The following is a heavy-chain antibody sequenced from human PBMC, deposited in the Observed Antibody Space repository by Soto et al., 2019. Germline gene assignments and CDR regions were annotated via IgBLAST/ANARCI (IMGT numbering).Heavy chain of an antibody. J-gene: IGHJ5*02. Sequence: QVQLQESGPGLVKPSQTLSLTCTVSGGSISSGGYYWSWIRQHPGKGLEWIGYIYYSGSTYYNPSLKSRVTISVDTSKNQFSLKLSSVTAADTAVYYCAEIAAAGTSGWFDPWGQGTLVTVSS. CDR3: AEIAAAGTSGWFDP. CDR2: IYYSGST. CDR1: GGSISSGGYY. V-gene: IGHV4-31*03. D-gene: IGHD6-13*01.